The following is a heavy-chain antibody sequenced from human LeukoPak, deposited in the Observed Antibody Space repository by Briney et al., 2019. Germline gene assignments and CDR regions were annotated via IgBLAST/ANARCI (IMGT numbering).Heavy chain of an antibody. J-gene: IGHJ4*02. Sequence: SETLSLTCTVSGGSISSGGYYRSWIRQHPGKGLEWIGYIYYSGSTYYNPSLKSRVTISVDTSKNQFSLKLSSVTAADTAVYYCARIPIFGVVTTYFDYWGQGTLVTVSS. CDR2: IYYSGST. D-gene: IGHD3-3*01. CDR1: GGSISSGGYY. CDR3: ARIPIFGVVTTYFDY. V-gene: IGHV4-31*03.